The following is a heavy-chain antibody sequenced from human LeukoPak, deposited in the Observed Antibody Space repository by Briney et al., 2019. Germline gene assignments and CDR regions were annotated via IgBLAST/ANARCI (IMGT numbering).Heavy chain of an antibody. Sequence: PGGSLRLSCTASGFTFSSYAMHWVRQAPGKGLEWVAVISYDGSNKYYADSVKGRFTISRDNSKNTLYLQMNSLRAGDTAVYYCARSVKGGYAIDYWGQGTLVTVSS. CDR1: GFTFSSYA. CDR2: ISYDGSNK. V-gene: IGHV3-30*04. D-gene: IGHD3-22*01. J-gene: IGHJ4*02. CDR3: ARSVKGGYAIDY.